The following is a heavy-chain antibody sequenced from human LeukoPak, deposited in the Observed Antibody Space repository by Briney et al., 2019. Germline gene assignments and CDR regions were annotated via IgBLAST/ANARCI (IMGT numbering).Heavy chain of an antibody. J-gene: IGHJ4*02. CDR1: GSTVSRNH. D-gene: IGHD3-10*01. Sequence: PGGSLRLSCAASGSTVSRNHMSWVRQAPGKGLEWVSIIYSGGNTYYADSVKGRFTISRDDSKDTLYLQMNSLRAEDTAAYYCAKDYGSGGFDYWGQGTLVTVSS. V-gene: IGHV3-66*01. CDR2: IYSGGNT. CDR3: AKDYGSGGFDY.